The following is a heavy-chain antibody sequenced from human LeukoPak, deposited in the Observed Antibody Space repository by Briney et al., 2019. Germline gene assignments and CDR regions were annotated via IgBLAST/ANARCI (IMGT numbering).Heavy chain of an antibody. CDR2: IGTAGDT. Sequence: PGGSLRLSCAASGFTFSSYDMHWVRQATGKGLEWVSAIGTAGDTYYPGSVKGRFTISRENAKNSLYLQMNSLRAGDTAVYYCARGDSSGWYDYWGQGTLVTVSS. J-gene: IGHJ4*02. CDR3: ARGDSSGWYDY. CDR1: GFTFSSYD. D-gene: IGHD6-19*01. V-gene: IGHV3-13*01.